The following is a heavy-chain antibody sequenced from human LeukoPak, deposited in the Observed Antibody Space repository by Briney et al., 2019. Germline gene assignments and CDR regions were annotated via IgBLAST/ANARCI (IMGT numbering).Heavy chain of an antibody. CDR3: ARDGGYYYDSSGYPSNWFDP. V-gene: IGHV1-2*02. Sequence: ASVKVSCKASGYTFTGYYMHWVRQAPGQGLEWMGWINPNSGGTNYAQKFQGRVTMTRDTSISTDYMELSRLRSDDTAVYYCARDGGYYYDSSGYPSNWFDPWGQGTLVTVSS. CDR1: GYTFTGYY. J-gene: IGHJ5*02. CDR2: INPNSGGT. D-gene: IGHD3-22*01.